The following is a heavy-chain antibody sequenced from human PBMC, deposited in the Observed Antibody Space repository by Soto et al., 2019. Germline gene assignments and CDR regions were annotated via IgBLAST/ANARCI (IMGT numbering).Heavy chain of an antibody. CDR2: INHSGST. Sequence: SDNLSLTYVIYGRHFSDYYWKGIRQPPGGWLEWIGEINHSGSTNYYPSLKSRVTISVDTSKNLFSLKLSSVTAADTAVYYCARYQYKTYYYDSSGYQSGMDVWGQGTTVS. CDR1: GRHFSDYY. V-gene: IGHV4-34*01. J-gene: IGHJ6*02. CDR3: ARYQYKTYYYDSSGYQSGMDV. D-gene: IGHD3-22*01.